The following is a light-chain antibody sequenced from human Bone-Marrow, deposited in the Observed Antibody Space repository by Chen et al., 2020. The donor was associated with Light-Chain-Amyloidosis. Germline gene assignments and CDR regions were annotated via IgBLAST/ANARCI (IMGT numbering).Light chain of an antibody. CDR3: SSYTITNTLV. CDR1: SSDVSGDNH. Sequence: QSALTQPASVSGSPRQSITISCTGTSSDVSGDNHVSWYQQHPAKAPKLMIYEVTTRPAWVPDRFSGSKSDNTASLTISGLQTEDEADYFCSSYTITNTLVFGSGTRVTVL. V-gene: IGLV2-14*01. J-gene: IGLJ1*01. CDR2: EVT.